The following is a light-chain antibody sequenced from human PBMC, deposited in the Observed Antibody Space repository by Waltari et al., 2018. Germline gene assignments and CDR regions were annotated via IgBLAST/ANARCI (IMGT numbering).Light chain of an antibody. CDR2: GAS. Sequence: EIVLTQSPVSLSLSPGERATLSCRSSQSISRYLAWYHQKPGQAPRLLIYGASNRATGVPPRFSGSGSGTDFSLTISGLEPEDSAVYYCQHHFRLPATFGQGTKVEIK. J-gene: IGKJ1*01. V-gene: IGKV3-20*01. CDR1: QSISRY. CDR3: QHHFRLPAT.